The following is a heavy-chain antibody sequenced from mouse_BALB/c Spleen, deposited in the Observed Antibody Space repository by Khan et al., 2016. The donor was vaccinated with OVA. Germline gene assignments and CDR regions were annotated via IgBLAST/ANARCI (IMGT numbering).Heavy chain of an antibody. J-gene: IGHJ3*01. V-gene: IGHV5-9-3*01. CDR3: ARHNYGPFAY. Sequence: EVELVESGGDLVKPGGSLKLSCSASGFTFSTYAMSWVRQTPEKRLEWVATISSGGDNIYYPDSVKGRFTISRDNAKNNLYLQMSGLRSEDTAMYYCARHNYGPFAYWGQGTLVTVSA. CDR2: ISSGGDNI. CDR1: GFTFSTYA. D-gene: IGHD1-1*01.